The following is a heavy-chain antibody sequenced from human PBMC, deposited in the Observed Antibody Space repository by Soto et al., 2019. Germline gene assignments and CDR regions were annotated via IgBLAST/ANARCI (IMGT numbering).Heavy chain of an antibody. CDR3: ARGRRDGYNENGKVFDY. D-gene: IGHD5-12*01. CDR1: GGSFSGYY. V-gene: IGHV4-34*01. J-gene: IGHJ4*02. Sequence: SETLSLTCAVSGGSFSGYYWSWIRQPPGTGLEWVGESNHSGSTNYNPSLKSRVTISVDTSKNQSSLKLSSVTAADTAVDYCARGRRDGYNENGKVFDYWGPGTLVTVSS. CDR2: SNHSGST.